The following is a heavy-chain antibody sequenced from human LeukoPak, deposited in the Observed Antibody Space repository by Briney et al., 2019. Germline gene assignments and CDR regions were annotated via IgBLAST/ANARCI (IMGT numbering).Heavy chain of an antibody. CDR3: ARGPNSTGWYPH. V-gene: IGHV4-34*01. D-gene: IGHD6-19*01. CDR2: INHIGST. Sequence: SETLSLTCAVYGASFNDYYWTWIRQPPGKGLEWIGEINHIGSTNYNPSLKSRVTISVDTSKNQLSLKLTSVTAADAAIYYCARGPNSTGWYPHWGQGTLVTVSS. J-gene: IGHJ4*02. CDR1: GASFNDYY.